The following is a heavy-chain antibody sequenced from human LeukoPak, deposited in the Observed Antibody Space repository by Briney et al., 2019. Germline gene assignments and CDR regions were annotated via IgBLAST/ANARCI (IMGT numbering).Heavy chain of an antibody. J-gene: IGHJ3*01. Sequence: GASVKVSCKASGYTFTSDYMHWVRQAPGQGREWMGLINPSGGSTSYAQKFQGRVTITRDTSTSTVYMELSSLRSEETAVYYCARDADYDSSGYYSADWGQGTMVTVSS. CDR1: GYTFTSDY. CDR3: ARDADYDSSGYYSAD. D-gene: IGHD3-22*01. V-gene: IGHV1-46*01. CDR2: INPSGGST.